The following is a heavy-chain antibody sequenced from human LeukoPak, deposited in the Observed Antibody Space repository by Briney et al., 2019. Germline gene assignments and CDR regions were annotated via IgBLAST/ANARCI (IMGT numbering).Heavy chain of an antibody. D-gene: IGHD3-22*01. V-gene: IGHV3-33*01. J-gene: IGHJ4*02. CDR3: AVGPHYDSSGYYPFDY. CDR2: IWYDGSNK. Sequence: GGSLRLSCAASGFTFSSYGMHWVRQAPGKGLEWVAVIWYDGSNKYYADSVKGRFTISRDNSKNTLYLQMNSLRAEDTAVYYCAVGPHYDSSGYYPFDYWGQGTLVTVSS. CDR1: GFTFSSYG.